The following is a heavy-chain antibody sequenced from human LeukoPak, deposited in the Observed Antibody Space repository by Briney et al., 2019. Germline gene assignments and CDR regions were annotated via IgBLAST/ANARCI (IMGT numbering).Heavy chain of an antibody. V-gene: IGHV4-61*02. J-gene: IGHJ4*02. Sequence: SETLSLTCNVSGGSISSGSYCWSWIRQPAGKGLEWIGRIYTSGSTNYNPSLKSRVTMSVDTSENQLSLKLSSVTAADTAVYYCARDSSAAAGTVDYWGQGTLVTVSS. CDR2: IYTSGST. D-gene: IGHD6-13*01. CDR3: ARDSSAAAGTVDY. CDR1: GGSISSGSYC.